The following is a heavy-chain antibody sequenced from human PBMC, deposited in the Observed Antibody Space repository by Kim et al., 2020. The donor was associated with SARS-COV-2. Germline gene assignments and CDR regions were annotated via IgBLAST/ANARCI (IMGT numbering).Heavy chain of an antibody. Sequence: SETLSLTCTVSGGSISSYYWSWIRQPPGKGLEWIGYIYYSGSTNYNPSLKSRVTISVDTSKNQFSLKLSSVTAADTAVYYCARWTGTTIGMDVWGQGTTVTVSS. D-gene: IGHD1-1*01. J-gene: IGHJ6*02. CDR1: GGSISSYY. CDR2: IYYSGST. V-gene: IGHV4-59*01. CDR3: ARWTGTTIGMDV.